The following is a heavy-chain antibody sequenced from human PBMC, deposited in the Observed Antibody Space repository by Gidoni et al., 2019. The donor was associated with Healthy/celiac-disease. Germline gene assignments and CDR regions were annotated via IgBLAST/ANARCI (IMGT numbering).Heavy chain of an antibody. CDR3: ARISLSSYYFDY. CDR2: IYSGGST. Sequence: EVQLVETGGGLIQPGESLRLSCADSGFTFSSNYMSWVRQAPGKGLEWVSLIYSGGSTYYADSVKGRFTISRDNSKNTLYLQINSLRAEDTAVYYCARISLSSYYFDYWGQGTLVTVSS. J-gene: IGHJ4*02. V-gene: IGHV3-53*02. CDR1: GFTFSSNY.